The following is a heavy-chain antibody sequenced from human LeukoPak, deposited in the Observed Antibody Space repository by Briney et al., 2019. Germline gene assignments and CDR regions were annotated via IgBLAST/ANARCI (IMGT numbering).Heavy chain of an antibody. D-gene: IGHD5-24*01. CDR3: ARGDGYNGHAFDI. J-gene: IGHJ3*02. CDR2: IIPIFGTA. Sequence: SVKVSCKASGGTFSSHAISWVRQAPGQGLEWMGGIIPIFGTANYAQKFQGRVTITADESTSTAYMELSSLRSEDTAVYYCARGDGYNGHAFDIWGQGTMVTVSS. V-gene: IGHV1-69*01. CDR1: GGTFSSHA.